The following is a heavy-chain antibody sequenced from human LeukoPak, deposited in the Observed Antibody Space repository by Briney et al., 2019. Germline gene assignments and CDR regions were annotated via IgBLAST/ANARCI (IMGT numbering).Heavy chain of an antibody. CDR1: GYTFTSYD. D-gene: IGHD2-2*01. Sequence: ASVKVSCKASGYTFTSYDINWVRQATGQGLEWMGWMNPNSGNTGYAQKFQGRVTMTRNTSISTAYMELSSLRSEDTAVYYCARGVVAPAYNYYYYYGMDVWGQGTTVTVSS. CDR3: ARGVVAPAYNYYYYYGMDV. V-gene: IGHV1-8*01. J-gene: IGHJ6*02. CDR2: MNPNSGNT.